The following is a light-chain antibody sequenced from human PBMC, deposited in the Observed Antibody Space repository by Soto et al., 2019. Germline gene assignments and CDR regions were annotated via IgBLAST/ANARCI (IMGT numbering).Light chain of an antibody. V-gene: IGKV3-20*01. CDR3: QQFGRSPRT. Sequence: EIVLTKSPGTLSLSPGEGATLSCRASQSVSNIYLAWYQQKPGQAPSILMYGTSNRATDIPDRFIGSGSGTDFTLTISILEPEDFAVYYCQQFGRSPRTFGQGTKVEIK. CDR1: QSVSNIY. J-gene: IGKJ1*01. CDR2: GTS.